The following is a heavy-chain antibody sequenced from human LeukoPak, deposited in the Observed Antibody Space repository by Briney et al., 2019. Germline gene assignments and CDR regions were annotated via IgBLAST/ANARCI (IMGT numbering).Heavy chain of an antibody. CDR2: IYYSGST. D-gene: IGHD3-22*01. CDR1: GGSISSYY. CDR3: AAAHYYDSSGYEYYFDY. J-gene: IGHJ4*02. Sequence: SETLSLTCTVSGGSISSYYWSWIRQPPGKGLEWIGYIYYSGSTNYNPSLKSRVTISVDTSKNQFSLKLISVTAADTAVYYCAAAHYYDSSGYEYYFDYWGRGTLVTVSS. V-gene: IGHV4-59*01.